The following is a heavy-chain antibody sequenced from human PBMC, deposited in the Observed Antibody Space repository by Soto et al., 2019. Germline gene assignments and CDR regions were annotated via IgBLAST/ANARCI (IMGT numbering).Heavy chain of an antibody. Sequence: QVQLEQSGAEVREPGSSVKVSCKASGDLFNNYAFNWVRQAPGQGLEWMGRISPLFSTTNYAQKFQGRVTIGADELTTTVFLELNNLETEDTAMYFCAASSSVAAAGYFKLWGQGTLVTVSP. CDR2: ISPLFSTT. V-gene: IGHV1-69*01. CDR3: AASSSVAAAGYFKL. D-gene: IGHD6-13*01. J-gene: IGHJ4*02. CDR1: GDLFNNYA.